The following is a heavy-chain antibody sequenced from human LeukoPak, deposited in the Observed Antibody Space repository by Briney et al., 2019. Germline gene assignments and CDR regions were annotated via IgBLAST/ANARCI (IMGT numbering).Heavy chain of an antibody. D-gene: IGHD1-26*01. CDR2: IDPSDSYT. CDR3: ARLVGGTVDY. J-gene: IGHJ4*02. Sequence: GESLKISCKGSGYNFTNYWISWVRQMPGKGLEWMGRIDPSDSYTNYSPSFQGHVTISADNSISTACLQCSSLKASDTAMYYCARLVGGTVDYWGQGTLVTVSS. CDR1: GYNFTNYW. V-gene: IGHV5-10-1*01.